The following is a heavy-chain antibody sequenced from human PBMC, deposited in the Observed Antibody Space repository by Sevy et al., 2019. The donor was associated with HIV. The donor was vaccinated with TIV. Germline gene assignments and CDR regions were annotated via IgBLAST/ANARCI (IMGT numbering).Heavy chain of an antibody. V-gene: IGHV3-21*01. Sequence: GGSLRLSCAASGFTFSAYSMNWVRQAPGKGLEWVSSISSSSTYIYYTDSVRGRFTISRDNAKNSVYLQMSSLRAEVTAVYYFARNLVYRILEEFDPWGQGTLVTVSS. CDR2: ISSSSTYI. J-gene: IGHJ5*02. CDR1: GFTFSAYS. D-gene: IGHD3-3*01. CDR3: ARNLVYRILEEFDP.